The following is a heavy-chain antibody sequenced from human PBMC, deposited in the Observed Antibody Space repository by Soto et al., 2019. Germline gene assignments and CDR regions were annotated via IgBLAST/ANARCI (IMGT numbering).Heavy chain of an antibody. Sequence: GGSLRLSCAASGFTFSSYSMNWVRQAPGKGLEWVSSISSSSSYIYYADSVRGRFTISRDNAKNSLYLQMNSLRAEDTAVYYWARVVEGLNVFDIWGQGKMVTVSS. V-gene: IGHV3-21*01. D-gene: IGHD3-3*01. CDR2: ISSSSSYI. CDR1: GFTFSSYS. CDR3: ARVVEGLNVFDI. J-gene: IGHJ3*02.